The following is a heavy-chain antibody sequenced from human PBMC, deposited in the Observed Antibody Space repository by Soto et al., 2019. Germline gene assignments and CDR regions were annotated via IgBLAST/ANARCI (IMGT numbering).Heavy chain of an antibody. D-gene: IGHD2-2*01. J-gene: IGHJ6*02. CDR3: AREGSCSSTSCYGGNGMDV. CDR1: GGTFSSYA. Sequence: QVQLVQSGAEVKKPGSSVKVSCKASGGTFSSYAISWVRQAPGQGLEWMGGIIPIFGTANYAQKFQGRVTMTADESTSTAYMELSSVRSEDTAVYYCAREGSCSSTSCYGGNGMDVWGQGTTVTGSS. V-gene: IGHV1-69*01. CDR2: IIPIFGTA.